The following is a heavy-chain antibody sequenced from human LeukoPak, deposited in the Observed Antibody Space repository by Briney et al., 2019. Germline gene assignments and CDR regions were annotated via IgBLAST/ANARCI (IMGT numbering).Heavy chain of an antibody. Sequence: GGSLRLSCAASGFTFSIYAMHWVRQAPGKGLEYVSAITSNGGSTYYANSVKGRFTISRDNSKNTLYLQMNSLRAEDTAVYYCARGKYQLLSIDYWGQGTLVTVSS. CDR1: GFTFSIYA. V-gene: IGHV3-64*01. CDR3: ARGKYQLLSIDY. D-gene: IGHD2-2*01. CDR2: ITSNGGST. J-gene: IGHJ4*02.